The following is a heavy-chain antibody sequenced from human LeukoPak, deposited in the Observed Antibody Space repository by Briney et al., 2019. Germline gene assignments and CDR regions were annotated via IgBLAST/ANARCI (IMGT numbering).Heavy chain of an antibody. D-gene: IGHD3-16*01. CDR2: IYYSGST. V-gene: IGHV4-31*03. CDR3: AGLRLNYLDY. CDR1: GCSISSGGYY. Sequence: SETLSLTCTVSGCSISSGGYYWSWIRQHPGKGLEWIGYIYYSGSTYYNPSLKSRVTISVDTCKNQFSLKLTSVTASDTAVYFCAGLRLNYLDYWGQGTMVTVS. J-gene: IGHJ4*02.